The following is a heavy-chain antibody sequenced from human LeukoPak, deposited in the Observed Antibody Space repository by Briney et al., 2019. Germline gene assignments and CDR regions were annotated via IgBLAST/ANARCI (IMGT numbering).Heavy chain of an antibody. CDR1: GYSISSGYY. CDR2: IYHSGST. D-gene: IGHD2-2*01. V-gene: IGHV4-38-2*02. Sequence: SETLSLTCTVSGYSISSGYYWGWIRQPPGKGLEWIGSIYHSGSTYYNPSLKSRVTISVDTSKNQFSLKLSSVTAADTAVYYCARHLRCSSTSCYYFDYWGQGTLVTVSS. J-gene: IGHJ4*02. CDR3: ARHLRCSSTSCYYFDY.